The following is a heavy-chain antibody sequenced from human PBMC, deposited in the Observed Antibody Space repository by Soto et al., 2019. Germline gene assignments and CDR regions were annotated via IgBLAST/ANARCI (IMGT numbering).Heavy chain of an antibody. D-gene: IGHD3-22*01. J-gene: IGHJ4*02. CDR3: ARDPYYDSSGYDI. CDR1: GGSFSGYY. V-gene: IGHV4-34*01. Sequence: SETLSLTCAVYGGSFSGYYWSWIRQPPGKGLEWIGEINHSGSTNYNPSLKSRVTISVDTSKNQFSLKLSSVTAADTAVYYCARDPYYDSSGYDIWGQGTLVTVSS. CDR2: INHSGST.